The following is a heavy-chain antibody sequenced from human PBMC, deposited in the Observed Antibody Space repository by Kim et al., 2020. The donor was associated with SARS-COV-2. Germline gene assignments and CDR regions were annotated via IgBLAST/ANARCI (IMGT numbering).Heavy chain of an antibody. CDR3: AKDTDFDWLLFGWYFDL. Sequence: GGSLRLSCAASGFTFSSYAMSWVRQAPGKGLEWVSAISGSGGSTYYADSVKGRFTISRDNSKNTLYLQMNSLRAEDTAVYYCAKDTDFDWLLFGWYFDLWGRGTLVTVSS. J-gene: IGHJ2*01. D-gene: IGHD3-9*01. V-gene: IGHV3-23*01. CDR2: ISGSGGST. CDR1: GFTFSSYA.